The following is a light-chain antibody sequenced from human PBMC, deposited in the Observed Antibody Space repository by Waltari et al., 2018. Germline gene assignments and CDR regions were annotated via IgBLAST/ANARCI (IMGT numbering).Light chain of an antibody. V-gene: IGKV3-11*01. J-gene: IGKJ4*01. CDR2: DAS. CDR3: QQRRNWPLT. Sequence: EIVLTQSPATLSFSPGATATISCRASHSVNWYLAWYQQRPGQAPRLLIYDASNRATGIPARFSGSGSETDFTLTISSLQPEDSAVYYCQQRRNWPLTFGGGTKVEIK. CDR1: HSVNWY.